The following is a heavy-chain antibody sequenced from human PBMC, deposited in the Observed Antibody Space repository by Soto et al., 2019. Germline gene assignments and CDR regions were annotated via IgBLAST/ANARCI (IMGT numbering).Heavy chain of an antibody. CDR2: IWYDGSKT. J-gene: IGHJ4*02. V-gene: IGHV3-33*03. CDR3: VTDICGGSWYSLAY. CDR1: GFRCSGYG. Sequence: QVHLGESGGGVVQPGTALRLACAASGFRCSGYGMQWVRQTPDKGLEWVVVIWYDGSKTFYADSVKGRFTISRDNSNNNVFLQMESLRAEDTAVYHCVTDICGGSWYSLAYWGPGSLVTVSS. D-gene: IGHD2-15*01.